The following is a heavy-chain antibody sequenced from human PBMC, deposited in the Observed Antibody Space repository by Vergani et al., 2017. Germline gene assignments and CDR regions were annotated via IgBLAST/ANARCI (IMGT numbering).Heavy chain of an antibody. Sequence: QVQLVESGGGVVQPGRSLRLSCAASGFRFSSYGMNWVRQAPGKGLEWVAVIWYDGSNKYYADSVKGRFTISRDNSKNTLYLQMNSLRAEDTAVYYCAKDRNRYCSSTSCYDAFDIWGQGTMVTVSS. J-gene: IGHJ3*02. CDR3: AKDRNRYCSSTSCYDAFDI. V-gene: IGHV3-33*06. CDR2: IWYDGSNK. D-gene: IGHD2-2*01. CDR1: GFRFSSYG.